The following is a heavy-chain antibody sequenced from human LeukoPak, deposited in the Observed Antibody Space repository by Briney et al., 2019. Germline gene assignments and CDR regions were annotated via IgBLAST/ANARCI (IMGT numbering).Heavy chain of an antibody. J-gene: IGHJ4*02. CDR2: IIPIFGTA. Sequence: SVEVSCKASGATFSSYAISWVRQAPGQGLEWMGGIIPIFGTANYAQKFQGRVTITADESTSTAYMELSSLRSEDTAVYYCARVPRRAAALYYFDYWGQGTLVTVSS. CDR1: GATFSSYA. CDR3: ARVPRRAAALYYFDY. V-gene: IGHV1-69*01. D-gene: IGHD6-13*01.